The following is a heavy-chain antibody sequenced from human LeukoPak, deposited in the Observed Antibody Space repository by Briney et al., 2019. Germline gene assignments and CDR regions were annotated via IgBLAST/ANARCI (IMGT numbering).Heavy chain of an antibody. CDR3: ASVPFWSGTSEFDP. J-gene: IGHJ5*02. V-gene: IGHV3-48*01. CDR1: GFTFSSYS. Sequence: GGSLRLSCAASGFTFSSYSMNWVRQAPGKGLEWVSYISSSSSTIYYADSVKGRFTISRDNAENSLYLQMNSLRAEDTAVYYCASVPFWSGTSEFDPWGQGTLVTVSS. CDR2: ISSSSSTI. D-gene: IGHD3-3*01.